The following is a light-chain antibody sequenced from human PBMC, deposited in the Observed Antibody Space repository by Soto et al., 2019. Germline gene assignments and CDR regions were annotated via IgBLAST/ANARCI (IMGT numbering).Light chain of an antibody. J-gene: IGKJ1*01. CDR3: QHYNSYPVT. CDR1: QTISSW. CDR2: KAS. Sequence: DIQMTRSPSTLSASVGDRVTITCRASQTISSWLAWYQQKPGKAPKLLIYKASSLESGVPSRFSGSGSGTEFTLTISSLQPDDFATYYCQHYNSYPVTFGQGTKVDIK. V-gene: IGKV1-5*03.